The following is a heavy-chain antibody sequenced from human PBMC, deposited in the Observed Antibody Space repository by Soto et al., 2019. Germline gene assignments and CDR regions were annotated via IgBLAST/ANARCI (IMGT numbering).Heavy chain of an antibody. CDR3: ARAQYRSSSRYYYYMDV. CDR1: GDSVSSNSAA. CDR2: TYYRSKWYN. D-gene: IGHD6-6*01. J-gene: IGHJ6*03. Sequence: SQTLSLTCAISGDSVSSNSAAWNWIRQSPSRGLEWLGRTYYRSKWYNDYAVSVKSRITINPDTSKNQFSLQLNSVTPEDTAVYYCARAQYRSSSRYYYYMDVWGKGTTVTVSS. V-gene: IGHV6-1*01.